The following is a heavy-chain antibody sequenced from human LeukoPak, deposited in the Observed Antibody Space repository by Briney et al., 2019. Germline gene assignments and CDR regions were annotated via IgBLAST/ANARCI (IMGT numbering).Heavy chain of an antibody. CDR3: ARQSKYCTNGVCYTSNSETWGRIDY. J-gene: IGHJ4*02. CDR1: GYTFTGYY. V-gene: IGHV1-2*02. CDR2: INPNSGGT. Sequence: GASVKISCKASGYTFTGYYMHWVRQAPGQGLEWMGWINPNSGGTNYAQKFQGRVTMTRDTSISTAYMELSRLRSDDTAVYYCARQSKYCTNGVCYTSNSETWGRIDYWGQGTLVTVSS. D-gene: IGHD2-8*01.